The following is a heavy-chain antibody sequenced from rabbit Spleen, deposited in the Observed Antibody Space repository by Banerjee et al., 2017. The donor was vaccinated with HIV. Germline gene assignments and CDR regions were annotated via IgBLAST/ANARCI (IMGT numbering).Heavy chain of an antibody. Sequence: QSLEESGGGLVQPGASLTLTCTASGFSFSSNWICWVRQAPGKGLEWIACIDTNDGDTDYANWPKGRFTISKTSSTTVTLQMTSLTAADTATYFCARNYVNAFDPWGQGTLVTVS. D-gene: IGHD1-1*01. V-gene: IGHV1S40*01. CDR1: GFSFSSNW. CDR3: ARNYVNAFDP. J-gene: IGHJ2*01. CDR2: IDTNDGDT.